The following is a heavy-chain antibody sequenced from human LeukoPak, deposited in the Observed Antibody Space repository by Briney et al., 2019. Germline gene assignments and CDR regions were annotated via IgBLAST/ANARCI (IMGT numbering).Heavy chain of an antibody. CDR2: INSAGSTT. CDR1: GFTFNTYE. Sequence: GGSLRLSCAASGFTFNTYEMNWVRQAPGKGLEWISYINSAGSTTYYADSVKGRFTISRDNAKNSLFLQLDSLRAEDTAIYYCARGSLQSLPRVFWFDPWGQGTLVTVSS. V-gene: IGHV3-48*03. CDR3: ARGSLQSLPRVFWFDP. D-gene: IGHD6-13*01. J-gene: IGHJ5*02.